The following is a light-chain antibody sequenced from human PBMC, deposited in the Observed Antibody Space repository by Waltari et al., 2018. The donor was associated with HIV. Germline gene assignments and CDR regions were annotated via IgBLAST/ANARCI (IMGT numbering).Light chain of an antibody. V-gene: IGKV3-20*01. J-gene: IGKJ2*01. CDR3: QQYGTSPYT. CDR1: RSVSSHY. CDR2: AAS. Sequence: ENVLTQSPGTLSLSPGERATLSCRASRSVSSHYLTWYQQIPGQAPRLLIYAASTRATAIPDRFSGSGSGTDFTLTISRLEPEDFAVYYCQQYGTSPYTFGQGTKVEI.